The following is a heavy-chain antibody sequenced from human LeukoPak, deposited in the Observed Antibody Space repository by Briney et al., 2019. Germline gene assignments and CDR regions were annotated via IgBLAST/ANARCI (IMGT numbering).Heavy chain of an antibody. CDR1: GYSFTSHY. D-gene: IGHD3-16*02. CDR2: INPSGSST. J-gene: IGHJ5*02. Sequence: EGPVKVSCKASGYSFTSHYMHWVRQAPGQGLEWMGLINPSGSSTLYAQKFQGRVTMTRDMSTTTDYMELSSLRSEDTAVYYCARDNSVGDIAWWFDPWGQGTLVTVSS. CDR3: ARDNSVGDIAWWFDP. V-gene: IGHV1-46*01.